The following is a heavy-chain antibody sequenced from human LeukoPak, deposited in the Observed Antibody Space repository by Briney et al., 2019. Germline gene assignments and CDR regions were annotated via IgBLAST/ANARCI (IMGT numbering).Heavy chain of an antibody. J-gene: IGHJ5*02. V-gene: IGHV1-3*01. CDR3: ARLTYYYDSSGQNWFDP. CDR1: GYTFTNYA. Sequence: WASVKVSCKASGYTFTNYAMHWVRQAPGQRLEWMGWINAGNGNTKYSQKFQGRVTITRDTSASTAYMEVSSLRSVDTAVYYCARLTYYYDSSGQNWFDPWGQGTLVTVSS. CDR2: INAGNGNT. D-gene: IGHD3-22*01.